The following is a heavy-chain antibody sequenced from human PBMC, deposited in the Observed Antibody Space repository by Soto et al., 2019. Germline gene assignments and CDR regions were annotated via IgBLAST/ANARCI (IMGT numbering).Heavy chain of an antibody. Sequence: GESLKISCKCSGYNFTSYLISWVRQMPGKGLEWMGRIDPSDSYTNYSPSFQGHVTISADKSISTAYLQWSSLKASDTAMYYCARSTVGGVDWFDPWGQGALVTVSS. CDR2: IDPSDSYT. V-gene: IGHV5-10-1*01. CDR1: GYNFTSYL. D-gene: IGHD4-17*01. J-gene: IGHJ5*02. CDR3: ARSTVGGVDWFDP.